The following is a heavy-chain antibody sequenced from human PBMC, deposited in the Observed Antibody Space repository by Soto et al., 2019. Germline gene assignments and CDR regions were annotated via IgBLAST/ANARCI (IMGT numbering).Heavy chain of an antibody. CDR1: GFTVSSNY. CDR3: ARDDYDYGDYR. J-gene: IGHJ4*02. V-gene: IGHV3-66*01. Sequence: VQLVESGGGLVQPGGSLRLSCAASGFTVSSNYMSWVRQAPGKGLEWVSVIYSGGSTYYGDSVKGRFTISRDNSKNTPYLQMNSLRAEDTAVYYCARDDYDYGDYRWGQGTLVTVSS. D-gene: IGHD4-17*01. CDR2: IYSGGST.